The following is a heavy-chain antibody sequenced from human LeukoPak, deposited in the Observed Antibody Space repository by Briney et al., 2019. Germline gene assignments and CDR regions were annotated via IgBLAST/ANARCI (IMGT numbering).Heavy chain of an antibody. Sequence: QPGGSLRLSCAASGFTFSSYWMSWVRQAPGKGLEWVANIKQDGSEKYYVDSVKGRFTISRDNAKNSLYLQMNSLRAEDTAVYYCARGAPRYSSGWYDYWGQGTLVTVSS. D-gene: IGHD6-19*01. CDR1: GFTFSSYW. CDR2: IKQDGSEK. J-gene: IGHJ4*02. V-gene: IGHV3-7*05. CDR3: ARGAPRYSSGWYDY.